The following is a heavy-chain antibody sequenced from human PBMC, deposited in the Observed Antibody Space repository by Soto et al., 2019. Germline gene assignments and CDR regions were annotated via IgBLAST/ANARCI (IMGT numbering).Heavy chain of an antibody. CDR1: GFTFSSSA. CDR3: AMGLAAAGPFDY. CDR2: ISGSGGIT. D-gene: IGHD6-13*01. Sequence: PGGSLRLSCAASGFTFSSSAISWVRQAPGKGLEWVSLISGSGGITFYADSVKGRFTMSRDNSKNTLYVQMNSLRAEDTAVYYCAMGLAAAGPFDYWGQGTLVTVSS. V-gene: IGHV3-23*01. J-gene: IGHJ4*02.